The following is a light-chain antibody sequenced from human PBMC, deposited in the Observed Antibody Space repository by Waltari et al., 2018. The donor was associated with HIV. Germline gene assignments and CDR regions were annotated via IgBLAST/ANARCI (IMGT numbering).Light chain of an antibody. Sequence: QSALTQPPSASGSPGQSVTISCTGTNSDIGGYNYVSWYQQHPGKAPKLVISEVTKRPSGVPDRFSGSKSGTTASLTVSGLQAEDEADYYCSSYADRNGFYVVFG. CDR3: SSYADRNGFYVV. CDR1: NSDIGGYNY. J-gene: IGLJ1*01. V-gene: IGLV2-8*01. CDR2: EVT.